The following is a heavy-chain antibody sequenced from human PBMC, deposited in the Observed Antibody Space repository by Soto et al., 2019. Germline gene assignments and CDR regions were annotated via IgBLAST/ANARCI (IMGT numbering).Heavy chain of an antibody. CDR2: ITGSGGST. CDR3: AKEEGPYSVTPNFDY. CDR1: GFTFSNYA. Sequence: EVQLLESGGGLVQPGGSLRLSCAASGFTFSNYAMNWVRQAPEKGLEWVSAITGSGGSTYYAESVKGRFTISRDNSMHTLYLQMSSLRAYVTAVYYGAKEEGPYSVTPNFDYWGRGTLVTVSS. V-gene: IGHV3-23*01. J-gene: IGHJ4*02. D-gene: IGHD5-12*01.